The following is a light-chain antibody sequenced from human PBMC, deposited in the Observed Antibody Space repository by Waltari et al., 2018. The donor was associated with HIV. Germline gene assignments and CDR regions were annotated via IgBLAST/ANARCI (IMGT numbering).Light chain of an antibody. CDR3: HQYGGSPRT. V-gene: IGKV3-20*01. Sequence: ENVLTQSPGTLSLTPGQGATLSCRASQHVRSNYLAWYQQKPCQAPLLLIYANARTAGIPDRFWASGSATYFTLTISRLEPEDFAVYYCHQYGGSPRTFGQGTRV. J-gene: IGKJ1*01. CDR2: ANA. CDR1: QHVRSNY.